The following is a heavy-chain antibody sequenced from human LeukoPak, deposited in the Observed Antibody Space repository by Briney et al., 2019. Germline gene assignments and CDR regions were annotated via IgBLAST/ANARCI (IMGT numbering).Heavy chain of an antibody. CDR2: INSDGSST. J-gene: IGHJ4*02. CDR3: AGHCSGGSCYSTATLKSL. V-gene: IGHV3-74*01. CDR1: GFTFSSYW. Sequence: PGGSLRLSCAASGFTFSSYWMHWVRQAPGKGLVWVSRINSDGSSTSYADSVKGRFTISRDNAKNTLYLQMNSLRAEDTAVYYCAGHCSGGSCYSTATLKSLWGQGTLVTVSS. D-gene: IGHD2-15*01.